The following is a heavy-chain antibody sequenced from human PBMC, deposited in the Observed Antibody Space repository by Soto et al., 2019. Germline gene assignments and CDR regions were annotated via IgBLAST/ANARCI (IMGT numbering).Heavy chain of an antibody. D-gene: IGHD3-22*01. CDR1: GGTFSSYA. CDR3: AGIYDSSGYLFDY. J-gene: IGHJ4*02. V-gene: IGHV1-69*13. CDR2: IIPIFGTA. Sequence: GASVKVSCKASGGTFSSYAISWVRQAPGQGLEWMGGIIPIFGTANYAQKFQGRVTITADESTSTAYMELSSLRSEDTAVYYCAGIYDSSGYLFDYWGQGTLVTVSS.